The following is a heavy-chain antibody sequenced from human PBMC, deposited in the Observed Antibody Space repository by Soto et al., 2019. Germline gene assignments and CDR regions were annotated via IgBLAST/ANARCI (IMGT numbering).Heavy chain of an antibody. V-gene: IGHV2-5*02. J-gene: IGHJ3*01. CDR2: IYWDDDK. CDR1: GFSLTTSGVG. CDR3: VHDVWSGYYTDTMNFGF. D-gene: IGHD3-3*01. Sequence: QITLKESGPTLVKPTQTLTLTCTFSGFSLTTSGVGVGWIRQPPGKALEWLGIIYWDDDKRYSPSLKSRLTITKDTSKNQVVLTMTNMDPVDTATYYCVHDVWSGYYTDTMNFGFWGQGTMVTVSP.